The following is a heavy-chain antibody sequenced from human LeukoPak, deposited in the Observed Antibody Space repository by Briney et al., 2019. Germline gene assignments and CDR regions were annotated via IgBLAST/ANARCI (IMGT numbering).Heavy chain of an antibody. CDR1: GGSIKSDDYY. Sequence: SETLSLTCIVSGGSIKSDDYYWGWIRQPPGKGLEWIGNILYTGNTFYNPSLQSRVTMSVDTSKNQFSLKLSSVTAADTALYYCARAFSYPYFDYWGQGTLVTVSS. CDR3: ARAFSYPYFDY. J-gene: IGHJ4*02. CDR2: ILYTGNT. V-gene: IGHV4-39*07.